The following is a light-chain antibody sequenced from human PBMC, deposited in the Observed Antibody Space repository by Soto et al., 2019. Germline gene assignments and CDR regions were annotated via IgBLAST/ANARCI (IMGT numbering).Light chain of an antibody. CDR3: SSHGGNSPYV. V-gene: IGLV2-8*01. Sequence: QSALTQPPSASGSPGQSVAISCTGTTSDIGGYNYVSWYQQHPGKAPKLMIYEVNKRPSGVPDRFSGSKSGNTASLTVSGXQAEDEXXYYCSSHGGNSPYVFGTGTKLTVL. CDR1: TSDIGGYNY. J-gene: IGLJ1*01. CDR2: EVN.